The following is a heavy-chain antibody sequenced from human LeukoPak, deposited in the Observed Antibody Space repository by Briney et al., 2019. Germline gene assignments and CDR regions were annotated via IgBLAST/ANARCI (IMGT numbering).Heavy chain of an antibody. Sequence: GGSLRLSCAASGFTFSSYAMSWVRQAPGKGLEWVSAISGSGGSTYYADSVKGRFTISRDNSKNTLYLQMNSLRAEDTAVYYCAGAPVVVVAAIYYYYGMDVWGQGTTVTVSS. D-gene: IGHD2-15*01. V-gene: IGHV3-23*01. CDR3: AGAPVVVVAAIYYYYGMDV. CDR2: ISGSGGST. J-gene: IGHJ6*02. CDR1: GFTFSSYA.